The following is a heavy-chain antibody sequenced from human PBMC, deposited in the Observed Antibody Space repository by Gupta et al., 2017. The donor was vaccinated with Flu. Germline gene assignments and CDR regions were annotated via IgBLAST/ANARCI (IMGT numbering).Heavy chain of an antibody. CDR2: MWYDGSNN. CDR1: AFSFGRYG. CDR3: ARGGQYQLSRENY. V-gene: IGHV3-33*01. Sequence: QVQLVESGGGVVLPRSSLRLSCVVSAFSFGRYGMTWVRQATGMGLEWGENMWYDGSNNYYADSVKGRFTISRDNSKNTLFLQMNSLRAEDTALDYWARGGQYQLSRENYWGQGTLVTVSS. D-gene: IGHD2-2*01. J-gene: IGHJ4*02.